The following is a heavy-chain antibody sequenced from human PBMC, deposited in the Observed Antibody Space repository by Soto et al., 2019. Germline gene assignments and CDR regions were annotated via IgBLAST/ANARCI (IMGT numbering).Heavy chain of an antibody. J-gene: IGHJ4*01. CDR2: SNPNGGTT. CDR1: GYNFNNFY. CDR3: ARVGGYWNALDY. V-gene: IGHV1-46*02. Sequence: QVQLVQSGAELKKPGASVNISCKASGYNFNNFYIHWVRQTPGQGLEWMGVSNPNGGTTNYAPKFQGRLPLARDTSTDTAYMELSSLRSDDTALYYCARVGGYWNALDYWGHGTLVTVSS. D-gene: IGHD1-1*01.